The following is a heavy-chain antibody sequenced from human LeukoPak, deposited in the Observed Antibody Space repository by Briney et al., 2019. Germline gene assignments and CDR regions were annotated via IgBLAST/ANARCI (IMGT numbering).Heavy chain of an antibody. J-gene: IGHJ4*02. Sequence: PGGSLRLSCEASGFTFSNYWMSWVRQAPGKGLEWVANIKHDGSEKYYVDSVKGRFTISRDNGKNSLYVQMSSLSVEDTAVYYCARARSFWSGPPGYWGQGTLVTVSS. D-gene: IGHD3-3*01. V-gene: IGHV3-7*01. CDR1: GFTFSNYW. CDR2: IKHDGSEK. CDR3: ARARSFWSGPPGY.